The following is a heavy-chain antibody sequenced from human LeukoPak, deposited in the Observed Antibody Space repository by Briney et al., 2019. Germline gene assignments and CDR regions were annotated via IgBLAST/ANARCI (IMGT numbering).Heavy chain of an antibody. V-gene: IGHV1-18*01. Sequence: GASVKVSCKASGYTFTSYGISWVRQAPGQGLEWMGWISGNNGNTNYAQKLQGRVTMTTDTSTSTAYVELRSLNSDDTALYYCARVRVNYVWGNYPVDYWGQGTLVTVSS. J-gene: IGHJ4*02. CDR2: ISGNNGNT. CDR1: GYTFTSYG. CDR3: ARVRVNYVWGNYPVDY. D-gene: IGHD3-16*02.